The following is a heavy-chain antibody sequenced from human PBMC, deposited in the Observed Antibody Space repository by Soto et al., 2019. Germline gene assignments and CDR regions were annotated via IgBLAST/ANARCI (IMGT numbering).Heavy chain of an antibody. V-gene: IGHV1-18*04. CDR1: GYSFTSYG. D-gene: IGHD6-19*01. CDR3: ARDGRSSYSSGWYYFDY. CDR2: ISGHNGNT. J-gene: IGHJ4*02. Sequence: ASVKVSCKASGYSFTSYGISWVRQAPGQGPEWMGWISGHNGNTNHPQSLQGRVTMTRDTSTSTVYMELSSLRSEDTAVYYCARDGRSSYSSGWYYFDYWGQGTLVTVSS.